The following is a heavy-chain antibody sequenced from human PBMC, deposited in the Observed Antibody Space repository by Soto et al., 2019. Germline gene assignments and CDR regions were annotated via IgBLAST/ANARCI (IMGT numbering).Heavy chain of an antibody. CDR3: ARDKSKYSGYDYGAFDI. J-gene: IGHJ3*02. CDR2: IYYSGST. Sequence: TLSLTCTVSGGSISSGGYYWSWIRQHPGKGLEWIGYIYYSGSTYYNPSLKSRVTISVDTSKNQFSLKLSSVTAADTAVYYCARDKSKYSGYDYGAFDIWGQGTMVTVSS. CDR1: GGSISSGGYY. D-gene: IGHD5-12*01. V-gene: IGHV4-31*03.